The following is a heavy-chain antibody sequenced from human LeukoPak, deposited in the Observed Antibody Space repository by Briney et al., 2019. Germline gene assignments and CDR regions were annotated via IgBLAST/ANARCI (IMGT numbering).Heavy chain of an antibody. J-gene: IGHJ6*04. V-gene: IGHV3-48*04. CDR3: AELGITMVGGV. Sequence: GGTLRLSCAASGFTFSSYGMSWVRQAPGKGLEWVSYISSSGSTIYYADSVKGRFTISRDNAKNSLYLQMNSLRAEDTAVYYCAELGITMVGGVWGKGTTVTISS. D-gene: IGHD3-10*02. CDR1: GFTFSSYG. CDR2: ISSSGSTI.